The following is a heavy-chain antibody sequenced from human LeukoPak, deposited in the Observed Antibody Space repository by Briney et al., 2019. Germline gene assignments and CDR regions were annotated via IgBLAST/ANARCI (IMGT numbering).Heavy chain of an antibody. CDR2: ISSSSGYI. Sequence: KTGGSLRLSCAAASGFTFSHYSMNWVRQAPGKGLEWVSSISSSSGYIYYADSVRGRFTVSRDNSKNSLYLQMNSLRAEDTAVYYCAKDSAYYYGSGSYFFDSWGQGTLVTVSS. J-gene: IGHJ4*02. CDR3: AKDSAYYYGSGSYFFDS. V-gene: IGHV3-21*01. CDR1: GFTFSHYS. D-gene: IGHD3-10*01.